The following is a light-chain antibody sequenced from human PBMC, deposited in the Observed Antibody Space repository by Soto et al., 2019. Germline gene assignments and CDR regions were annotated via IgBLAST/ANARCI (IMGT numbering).Light chain of an antibody. V-gene: IGLV2-14*01. J-gene: IGLJ3*02. CDR2: EVN. CDR1: SSDVGGYHY. CDR3: SSYTRSSTPV. Sequence: QSALTQPASVSGSPGQSITISCTGTSSDVGGYHYVSWYQQYPGKAPKLMISEVNNRPSGVSNRFSGSKSGNTASLTISGLRAEDEADYYCSSYTRSSTPVFGGGTKLTVL.